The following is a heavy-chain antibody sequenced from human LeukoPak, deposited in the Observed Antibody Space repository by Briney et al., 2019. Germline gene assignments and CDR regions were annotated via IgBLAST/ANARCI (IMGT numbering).Heavy chain of an antibody. CDR3: ARVSGYNGYFDY. Sequence: PGGSLRLSCAASGFTFSSYGMHWVRQAPGKGLEWVAVIWYDGSNKYYADSVKDRFTISRDNSKNTLYLQMNSLRAEDTAVYYCARVSGYNGYFDYWGQGTLVTVSS. J-gene: IGHJ4*02. CDR2: IWYDGSNK. V-gene: IGHV3-33*01. CDR1: GFTFSSYG. D-gene: IGHD3-22*01.